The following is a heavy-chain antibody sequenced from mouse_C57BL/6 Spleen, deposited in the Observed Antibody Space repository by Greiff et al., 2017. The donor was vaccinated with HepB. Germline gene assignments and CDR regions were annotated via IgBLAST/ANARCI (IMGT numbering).Heavy chain of an antibody. CDR3: ARRGITTAPYWYFDV. CDR2: IDPSDSYT. CDR1: GYTFTSYW. J-gene: IGHJ1*03. V-gene: IGHV1-50*01. D-gene: IGHD1-2*01. Sequence: VQLQQSGAELVKPGASVKLSCKASGYTFTSYWMQWVKQRPGQGLEWIGEIDPSDSYTNCNQKFKGKATLTVDTSSSTAYMQLSSLTSADSAVYYCARRGITTAPYWYFDVWGTGTTVTVSS.